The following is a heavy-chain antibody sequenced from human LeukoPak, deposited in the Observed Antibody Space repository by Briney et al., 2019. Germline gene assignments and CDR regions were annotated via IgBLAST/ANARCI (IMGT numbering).Heavy chain of an antibody. Sequence: SVPTLVKPTQTLTLTCTFSGFSLSTSGVGVGWIRHLPAKALECLALIYWDDDKRYIPSLKSRLTITKDTSKNQVVLTMTNMDPVDTATYYCAHSLYYCSGSSCYYFDYWGQGTLVTVSS. CDR1: GFSLSTSGVG. CDR2: IYWDDDK. J-gene: IGHJ4*02. CDR3: AHSLYYCSGSSCYYFDY. V-gene: IGHV2-5*02. D-gene: IGHD2-15*01.